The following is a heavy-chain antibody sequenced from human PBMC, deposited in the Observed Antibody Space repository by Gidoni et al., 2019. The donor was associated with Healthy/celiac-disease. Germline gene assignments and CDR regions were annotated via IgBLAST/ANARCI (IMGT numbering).Heavy chain of an antibody. D-gene: IGHD3-22*01. CDR2: IYYSGST. CDR1: GGSISSGDYY. CDR3: ARSRGAYDSSGPNDY. J-gene: IGHJ4*02. V-gene: IGHV4-30-4*01. Sequence: QVQLQESGPGLVKPSQTLSLTCTVSGGSISSGDYYWSWIRQPPGKGLEWIGYIYYSGSTYYHPSPKSRVTISVDTSKNQFSLKLSSVTAADTAGYYCARSRGAYDSSGPNDYWGQGTLVTVSS.